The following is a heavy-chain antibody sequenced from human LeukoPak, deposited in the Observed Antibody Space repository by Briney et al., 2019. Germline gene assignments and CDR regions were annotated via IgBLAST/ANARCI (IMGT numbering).Heavy chain of an antibody. D-gene: IGHD3-9*01. J-gene: IGHJ6*03. CDR2: ISSSGSTI. Sequence: GGSLRLSCAASGFTFSSYEMNWVRQAPGKGLEWVSYISSSGSTIYYADSVKGRFTISRDNSKNTLYLQMNSLRAEDTAVYYCAAQPEDYDILTGYNYYYYMDVWGKGTTVTISS. V-gene: IGHV3-48*03. CDR1: GFTFSSYE. CDR3: AAQPEDYDILTGYNYYYYMDV.